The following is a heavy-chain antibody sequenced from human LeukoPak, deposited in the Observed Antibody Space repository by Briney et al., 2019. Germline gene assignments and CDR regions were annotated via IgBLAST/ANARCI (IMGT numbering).Heavy chain of an antibody. V-gene: IGHV4-59*08. CDR2: IYYSGST. CDR1: GGSISSYY. CDR3: ASVWSCYDIDSDY. D-gene: IGHD5-12*01. J-gene: IGHJ4*02. Sequence: SETLSLTCTVSGGSISSYYWSWIRQPPGKGLEWIGYIYYSGSTNYNPSLKSRVTISVDTSNNQFSLKLSSMTARDTAVYYCASVWSCYDIDSDYWGQGTLVTVSS.